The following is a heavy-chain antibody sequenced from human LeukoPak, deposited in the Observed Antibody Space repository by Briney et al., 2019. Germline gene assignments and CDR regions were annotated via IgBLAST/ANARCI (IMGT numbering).Heavy chain of an antibody. D-gene: IGHD6-13*01. CDR2: ISSSSSYI. CDR1: GFTFSSYS. V-gene: IGHV3-21*01. J-gene: IGHJ4*02. CDR3: ARSTQAGSGDY. Sequence: GGSLRLSCAAPGFTFSSYSMNWVRQAPGKGLEWVSSISSSSSYIYYEDSVKGRFTISRDNAKNSLYLQMNSLRAEGTAVYYCARSTQAGSGDYWGQGTLVTVSS.